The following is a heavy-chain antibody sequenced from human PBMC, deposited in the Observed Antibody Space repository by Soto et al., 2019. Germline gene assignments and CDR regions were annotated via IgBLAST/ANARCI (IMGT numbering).Heavy chain of an antibody. J-gene: IGHJ6*02. D-gene: IGHD3-3*01. CDR3: ARDKEVRFLEWLSNYYYYGMDV. Sequence: GGSLRLSCAASGFTFSSYAMHWVRQAPGKGLEWVAVISYDGSNKYYADSVKGRFTISRDNSRNTLYLQMNSLRAEDTAVYYCARDKEVRFLEWLSNYYYYGMDVWGQGTTVTV. V-gene: IGHV3-30-3*01. CDR1: GFTFSSYA. CDR2: ISYDGSNK.